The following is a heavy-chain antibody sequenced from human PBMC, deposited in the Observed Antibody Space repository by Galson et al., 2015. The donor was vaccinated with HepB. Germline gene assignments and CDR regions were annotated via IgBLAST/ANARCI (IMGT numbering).Heavy chain of an antibody. CDR3: AKDSGYCSGGSCYSPYYFDY. CDR2: ISYDGSNK. D-gene: IGHD2-15*01. V-gene: IGHV3-30*18. CDR1: VFTFSSYG. J-gene: IGHJ4*02. Sequence: SLRLSCAASVFTFSSYGMHWVRQAPGKGLEWVAVISYDGSNKYYADSVKGRFTISRDNSKNTLYLQMNSLRAEDTAVYYCAKDSGYCSGGSCYSPYYFDYWGQGTLVTVSS.